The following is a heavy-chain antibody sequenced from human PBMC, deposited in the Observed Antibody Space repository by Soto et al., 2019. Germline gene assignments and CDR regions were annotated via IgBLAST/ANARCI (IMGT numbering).Heavy chain of an antibody. J-gene: IGHJ4*02. CDR3: AKDRSVVATRPAFDS. CDR2: ASYEGSYK. CDR1: GFTFSSFG. D-gene: IGHD5-12*01. V-gene: IGHV3-30*18. Sequence: QVRLVESGGGVVQPGRSLRLSCAASGFTFSSFGMHWVRQTPGKGLEGVAVASYEGSYKYYADSVKGRFTISRDNSNNPLNLTMNSLRAEDTAVSYCAKDRSVVATRPAFDSWGQVTLVTVSS.